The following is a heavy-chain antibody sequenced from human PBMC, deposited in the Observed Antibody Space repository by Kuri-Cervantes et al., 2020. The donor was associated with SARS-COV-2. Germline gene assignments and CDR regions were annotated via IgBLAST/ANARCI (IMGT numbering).Heavy chain of an antibody. V-gene: IGHV1-46*03. Sequence: ASVKVSCKASGYTFTGYYMRWVRQAPGQGLEWMGIINPSGGSTSYAQKFQGRVTMTRDTSTSTVYMELSSLRSEDTAVYYCARDGRKAADYWGQGTLVTVSS. CDR3: ARDGRKAADY. J-gene: IGHJ4*02. D-gene: IGHD1-1*01. CDR1: GYTFTGYY. CDR2: INPSGGST.